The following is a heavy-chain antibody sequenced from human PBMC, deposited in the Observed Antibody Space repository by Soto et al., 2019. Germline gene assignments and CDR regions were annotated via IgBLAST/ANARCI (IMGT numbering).Heavy chain of an antibody. CDR2: IYHSGGT. Sequence: PSETLSLTCAVSGSPISSSGYSWNCIRQCPGAGLEWIGYIYHSGGTNYNPALRSRVSISLDGSKNQFSLKLTSVTAADTAVYYCAGGSVYTLWSGYFDFWGRGSLVIVA. CDR1: GSPISSSGYS. J-gene: IGHJ4*02. D-gene: IGHD3-3*01. CDR3: AGGSVYTLWSGYFDF. V-gene: IGHV4-30-2*06.